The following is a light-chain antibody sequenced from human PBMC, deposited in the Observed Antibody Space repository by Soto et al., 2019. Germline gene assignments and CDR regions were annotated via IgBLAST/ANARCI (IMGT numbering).Light chain of an antibody. CDR2: GAS. Sequence: EVVMTQSPATLSVSPGERATLSCRASQSVSSNLAWFQHKPGQAPRLLIYGASTRATDIPARFSGSGSGTEFTLTSSRLQSEDFAVYYCHQYNDWYTFGQGTKLEIK. CDR3: HQYNDWYT. CDR1: QSVSSN. V-gene: IGKV3-15*01. J-gene: IGKJ2*01.